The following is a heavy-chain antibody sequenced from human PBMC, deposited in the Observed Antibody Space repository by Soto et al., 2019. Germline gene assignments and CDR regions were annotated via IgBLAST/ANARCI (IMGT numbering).Heavy chain of an antibody. CDR2: INHSGST. D-gene: IGHD3-10*01. CDR1: GGSFSGYY. V-gene: IGHV4-34*01. J-gene: IGHJ6*02. CDR3: ARLRWYYYGSGSYYNVYYYYGMDV. Sequence: LSLTCAVYGGSFSGYYWSWIRQPPGKGLEWIGEINHSGSTNYNPSLKSRVTISVDTSKNQFSLKLSSVTAADTAVYYCARLRWYYYGSGSYYNVYYYYGMDVWGQGTTVTVSS.